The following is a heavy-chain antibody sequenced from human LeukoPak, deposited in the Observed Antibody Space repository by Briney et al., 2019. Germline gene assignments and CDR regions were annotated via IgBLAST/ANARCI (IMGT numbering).Heavy chain of an antibody. J-gene: IGHJ4*02. Sequence: ASVKVSCKASGYTFTSYGISWVRQAPGQGLEWMGWISAYNGNTNYVQKLQGRVTMTTDTSTSTAYMELRSLRSDDTAVYYCARSIAVAGIHVYWGQGTLVTVSS. CDR3: ARSIAVAGIHVY. V-gene: IGHV1-18*01. D-gene: IGHD6-19*01. CDR1: GYTFTSYG. CDR2: ISAYNGNT.